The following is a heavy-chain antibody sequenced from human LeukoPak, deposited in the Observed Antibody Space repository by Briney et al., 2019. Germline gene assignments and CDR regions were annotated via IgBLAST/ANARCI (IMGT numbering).Heavy chain of an antibody. CDR2: INSDGSST. CDR3: ARESDGYSSSWYSIYDAFDI. Sequence: PGGSLRLSCAVSGITLSDYWMHWVRQTPGKRLVWVSRINSDGSSTTYADSVKGRFTISRDITKNTLYLQMNTLRAEDTAVYYCARESDGYSSSWYSIYDAFDIWGQGTMVTVSS. D-gene: IGHD6-13*01. J-gene: IGHJ3*02. CDR1: GITLSDYW. V-gene: IGHV3-74*03.